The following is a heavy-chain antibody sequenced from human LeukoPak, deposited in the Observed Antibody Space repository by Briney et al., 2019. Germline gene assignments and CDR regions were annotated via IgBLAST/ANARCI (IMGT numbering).Heavy chain of an antibody. CDR2: IYYSGST. CDR1: GGSISSYY. D-gene: IGHD5-18*01. Sequence: SETLSLTCTVPGGSISSYYWSWIRQPPGKGLEWIGYIYYSGSTNYNPSLKSRVTISVDTSKNQFSLKLSSVTAADTAVYYCARGSYAPIPTSWGQGTLVTVSS. CDR3: ARGSYAPIPTS. J-gene: IGHJ5*02. V-gene: IGHV4-59*01.